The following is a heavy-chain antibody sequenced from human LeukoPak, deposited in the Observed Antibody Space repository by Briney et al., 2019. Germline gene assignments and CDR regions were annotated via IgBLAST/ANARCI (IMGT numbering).Heavy chain of an antibody. CDR3: ARDGPVVPAPSFDP. J-gene: IGHJ5*02. Sequence: PGGSLRLSCAASGFTLSSYWMSWVRQAPGKGLEWVANIKQDGSEKYYVDSVKGRFTISRDNAKNSLYLQMNSLRAEDTAVYYCARDGPVVPAPSFDPWGQGTLVTVSS. D-gene: IGHD2-2*01. V-gene: IGHV3-7*01. CDR2: IKQDGSEK. CDR1: GFTLSSYW.